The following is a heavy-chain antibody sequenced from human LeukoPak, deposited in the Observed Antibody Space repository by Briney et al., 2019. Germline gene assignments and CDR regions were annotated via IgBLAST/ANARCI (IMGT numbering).Heavy chain of an antibody. CDR2: IYYSGST. CDR3: AKTMTAAGPLGYYYGMDV. CDR1: GGSISSNY. Sequence: PSETLSLTCTVSGGSISSNYWSWIPQPPGKGLEWIGYIYYSGSTNYNPSLKSRVTISVDTSKNQFSLKLSSVTAADTAVYYCAKTMTAAGPLGYYYGMDVWGQGTTVTVSS. D-gene: IGHD6-13*01. J-gene: IGHJ6*02. V-gene: IGHV4-59*01.